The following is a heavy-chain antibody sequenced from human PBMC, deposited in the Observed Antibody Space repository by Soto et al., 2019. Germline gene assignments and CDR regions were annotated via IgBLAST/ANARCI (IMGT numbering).Heavy chain of an antibody. V-gene: IGHV4-59*01. Sequence: SETLSLTCTVSGGSISSYYWSWIRQPPGKGLEWIGYIYYSGSTNYNPSLKSRVTISVDTSKNQFSLKLSSVTAADTAVYYCARDGAASYYYGMDVWGQGTTVTVSS. CDR2: IYYSGST. CDR1: GGSISSYY. J-gene: IGHJ6*02. D-gene: IGHD6-13*01. CDR3: ARDGAASYYYGMDV.